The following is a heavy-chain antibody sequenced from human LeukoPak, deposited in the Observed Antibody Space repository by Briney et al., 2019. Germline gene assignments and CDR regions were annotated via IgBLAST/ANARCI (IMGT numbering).Heavy chain of an antibody. CDR3: ARHSAGYTTFFDY. D-gene: IGHD5-24*01. V-gene: IGHV3-7*04. CDR1: GFTLSYYW. J-gene: IGHJ4*02. Sequence: QPGGSLRLSCAASGFTLSYYWMTWVRRAPGKGLEWVANIMQDGSEKYYVDSVKGRFTIPRDNAKNSLYLQMNSLRAEDTAVYYCARHSAGYTTFFDYWGQGTLVTVSS. CDR2: IMQDGSEK.